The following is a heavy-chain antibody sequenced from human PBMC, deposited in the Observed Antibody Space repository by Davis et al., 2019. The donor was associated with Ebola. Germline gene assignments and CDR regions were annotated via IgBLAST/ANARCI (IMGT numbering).Heavy chain of an antibody. CDR3: AKDGYCSSTSCYPLGYYYGMDV. CDR1: GFTFSSYG. Sequence: GESLKISCAASGFTFSSYGMHWVRQAPGKGLEWVAVISYDGSNKYYADSVKGRFTISRDNSKNTLYLQMNSLRAEDTAVYYCAKDGYCSSTSCYPLGYYYGMDVWGKGTTVTVSS. CDR2: ISYDGSNK. J-gene: IGHJ6*04. D-gene: IGHD2-2*03. V-gene: IGHV3-30*18.